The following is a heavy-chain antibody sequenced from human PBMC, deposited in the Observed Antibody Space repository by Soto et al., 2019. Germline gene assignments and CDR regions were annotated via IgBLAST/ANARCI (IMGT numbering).Heavy chain of an antibody. J-gene: IGHJ6*02. CDR2: FKWNSGDV. D-gene: IGHD3-10*01. V-gene: IGHV3-9*01. CDR3: AKDRSSGSPYHGMDF. Sequence: AGGSLRLSCAASGFTFGDYAMHWVRQVPGKGLEWVSGFKWNSGDVGYADSVKGRITISRDNAKNSLYLQMNSLRPEDTAVYYCAKDRSSGSPYHGMDFWGQGTMVTAP. CDR1: GFTFGDYA.